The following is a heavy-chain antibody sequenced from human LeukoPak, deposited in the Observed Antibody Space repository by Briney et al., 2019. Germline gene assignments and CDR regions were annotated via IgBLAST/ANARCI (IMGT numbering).Heavy chain of an antibody. V-gene: IGHV3-53*01. J-gene: IGHJ4*02. CDR3: ARNYYDSLTGVRN. D-gene: IGHD3-9*01. CDR2: ISSGGST. Sequence: QPGGSLRLSCAASGLSVSSNYMSWVRQAPGKGLEWVSLISSGGSTYYADSVEGRFTISRDFSKNTVSLQMNSLGAEDTAVYFCARNYYDSLTGVRNWGQGTLVAVSS. CDR1: GLSVSSNY.